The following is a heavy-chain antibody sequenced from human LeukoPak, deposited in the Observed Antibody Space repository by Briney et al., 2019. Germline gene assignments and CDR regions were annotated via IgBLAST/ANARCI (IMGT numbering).Heavy chain of an antibody. Sequence: SETLSLTCTVSGGSISSYYWSWIRQPPGKGLEWIGYIYYSGSTNYNPSLKSRVTISVDTSKNQFSLKLSSVTAADTAVYYCARDVLGSTYYCYGMDVWGQGTTVTVSS. CDR3: ARDVLGSTYYCYGMDV. V-gene: IGHV4-59*01. D-gene: IGHD3-10*02. CDR2: IYYSGST. CDR1: GGSISSYY. J-gene: IGHJ6*02.